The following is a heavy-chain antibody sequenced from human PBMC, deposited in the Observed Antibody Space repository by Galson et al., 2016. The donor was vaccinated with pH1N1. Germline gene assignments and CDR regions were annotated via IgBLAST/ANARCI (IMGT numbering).Heavy chain of an antibody. CDR1: GDTFSSYA. D-gene: IGHD3-10*01. CDR3: ARDHSTLAGSYSFGSYFDL. J-gene: IGHJ4*02. Sequence: SVKVSCKASGDTFSSYAISWVRQAPGQGLEWMGRIVPVLPTANYLRKFKDRVTITADIPTSTAYVELTSLTSEDTAVYYCARDHSTLAGSYSFGSYFDLWGQGTLVSVSS. CDR2: IVPVLPTA. V-gene: IGHV1-69*06.